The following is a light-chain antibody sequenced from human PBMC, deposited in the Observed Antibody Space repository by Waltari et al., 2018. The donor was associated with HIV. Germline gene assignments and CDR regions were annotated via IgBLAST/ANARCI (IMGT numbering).Light chain of an antibody. CDR2: DDS. J-gene: IGLJ3*02. CDR1: NIGSKP. V-gene: IGLV3-21*02. Sequence: SYVLTQSPSVSVAPGQTARITCGASNIGSKPVHWYQQKPGQAPVLLVQDDSLRPSGIPGRFSGSNSGNTATLTISSVEAGDEADYWWQVWDRDSEYGVFGGGTKLTAL. CDR3: QVWDRDSEYGV.